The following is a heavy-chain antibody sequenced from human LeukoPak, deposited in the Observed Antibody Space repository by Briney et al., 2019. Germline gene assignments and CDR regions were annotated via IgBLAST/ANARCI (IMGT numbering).Heavy chain of an antibody. J-gene: IGHJ4*02. Sequence: GGSLRLSCAVSGFTFRNYWMSWVRQAPGKGLEWVANIKEDGSEKYYVDSVKGRFTISRDNAKNSLYLQMSSLRAEDTALYYCARRPYYYDSLDYWGQGTLVTVSS. D-gene: IGHD3-22*01. V-gene: IGHV3-7*01. CDR2: IKEDGSEK. CDR3: ARRPYYYDSLDY. CDR1: GFTFRNYW.